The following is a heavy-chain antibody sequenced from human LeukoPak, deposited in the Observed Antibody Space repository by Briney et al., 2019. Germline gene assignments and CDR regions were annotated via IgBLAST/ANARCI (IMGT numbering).Heavy chain of an antibody. D-gene: IGHD5-12*01. Sequence: PGGSLRLSCAASGFTFSSYSMNWVRQAPGKGLEWVSSISSSSSYIYYADSVKGRFTISRDNAKNSLYLQMNSLRAEDTAVYYCARVPIGYSGCAEVGALSYFDYWGQGTLVTVSS. CDR1: GFTFSSYS. CDR3: ARVPIGYSGCAEVGALSYFDY. V-gene: IGHV3-21*01. J-gene: IGHJ4*02. CDR2: ISSSSSYI.